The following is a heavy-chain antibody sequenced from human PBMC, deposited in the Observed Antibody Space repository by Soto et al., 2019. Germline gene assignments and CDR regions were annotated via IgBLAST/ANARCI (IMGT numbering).Heavy chain of an antibody. J-gene: IGHJ4*02. V-gene: IGHV1-58*01. D-gene: IGHD2-8*01. CDR3: AADATAWQQMVPSDY. CDR1: GFTFTSSA. Sequence: QMQLEQSGPEVKKPGTSVKVSCKASGFTFTSSAFQWVRQARGQRLEWIGWIAVGSGYTNYAQRFQDRVTLTRDMCTATTSMELSRLTSEDTANYYCAADATAWQQMVPSDYWGQGTLVTVSS. CDR2: IAVGSGYT.